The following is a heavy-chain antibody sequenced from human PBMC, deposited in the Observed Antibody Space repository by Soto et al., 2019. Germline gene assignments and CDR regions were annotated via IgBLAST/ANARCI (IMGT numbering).Heavy chain of an antibody. CDR1: GFTFSSYA. D-gene: IGHD3-22*01. V-gene: IGHV3-23*01. Sequence: EVQLLESGGGLVQPGGSLRLSCAASGFTFSSYAMSWVRQAPGKGLEWVSAISGSGGSTYYADSVKGRFTISRDNSKNTRYLQMNSLRAEDTAVYYCEKGTDLVVVIQLAYWGQGTLVTVSS. CDR2: ISGSGGST. J-gene: IGHJ4*02. CDR3: EKGTDLVVVIQLAY.